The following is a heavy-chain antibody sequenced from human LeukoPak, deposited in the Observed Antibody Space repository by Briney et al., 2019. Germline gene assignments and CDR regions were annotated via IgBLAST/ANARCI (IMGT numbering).Heavy chain of an antibody. Sequence: SVKVSCKASGGTFSSYAISWVRQAPGQGLEWMGGIVPIFGTANYAQKFQGRVTITADESTSTAYMELSSLRSEDTAVYYCARIVGVRVRYFDWLPYYFDYWGQGTLVTVSS. V-gene: IGHV1-69*01. D-gene: IGHD3-9*01. CDR1: GGTFSSYA. CDR2: IVPIFGTA. CDR3: ARIVGVRVRYFDWLPYYFDY. J-gene: IGHJ4*02.